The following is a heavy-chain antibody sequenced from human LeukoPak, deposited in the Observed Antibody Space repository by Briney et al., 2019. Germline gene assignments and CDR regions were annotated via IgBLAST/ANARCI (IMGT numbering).Heavy chain of an antibody. J-gene: IGHJ4*02. V-gene: IGHV3-74*01. CDR3: ATKQWLAPPPDS. CDR1: GFTFSKYW. D-gene: IGHD6-19*01. CDR2: INTDGTVT. Sequence: PGGSLRLSCAASGFTFSKYWMLWVRQALGKGLESVSRINTDGTVTTYVDSVKGRFTVSRDNADNTMFLQMNSVRDEDTAVYYCATKQWLAPPPDSWGQGTPVTVSS.